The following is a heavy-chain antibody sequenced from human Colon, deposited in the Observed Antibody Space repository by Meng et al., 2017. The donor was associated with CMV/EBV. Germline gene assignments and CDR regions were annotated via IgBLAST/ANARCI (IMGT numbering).Heavy chain of an antibody. CDR2: ISGGATST. Sequence: GASLKISCEVSGFNFRNSAMSWVRQAPGKGLEWVSGISGGATSTYYADSVKGRFTISSDTPKNTLFLQLNSLRAEDTAVYYCARGVIAVGQRHYFDVWGQGTLVTVSS. CDR3: ARGVIAVGQRHYFDV. V-gene: IGHV3-23*01. J-gene: IGHJ4*02. CDR1: GFNFRNSA. D-gene: IGHD6-19*01.